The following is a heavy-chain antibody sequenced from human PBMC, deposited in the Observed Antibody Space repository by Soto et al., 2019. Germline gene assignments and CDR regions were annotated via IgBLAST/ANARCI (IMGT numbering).Heavy chain of an antibody. J-gene: IGHJ4*02. CDR3: AKDRMTVVARYFDN. CDR2: IRGTGVTT. CDR1: GLIFSNHA. D-gene: IGHD3-22*01. Sequence: EVQLLESGGGLVQPGGSLRLSCAASGLIFSNHAMNWVRQAPGKGLEWVSAIRGTGVTTYYADSVKGRFTISRDNSKNTLYLQMNSLRAEDTAVYYCAKDRMTVVARYFDNWGQGTLVTVSS. V-gene: IGHV3-23*01.